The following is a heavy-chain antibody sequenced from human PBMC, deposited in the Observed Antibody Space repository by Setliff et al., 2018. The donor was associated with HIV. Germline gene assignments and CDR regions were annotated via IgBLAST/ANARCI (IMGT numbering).Heavy chain of an antibody. V-gene: IGHV1-8*01. J-gene: IGHJ6*04. CDR3: ASGKGVGGVIITGGLDV. D-gene: IGHD3-10*01. CDR2: MNTNTGVA. CDR1: GHPFSNSD. Sequence: GASVTVSCKASGHPFSNSDIHWVRRATGQGLEWMGWMNTNTGVAGYALTFQGRVTMTRDTSISTAYMELSSLTSEDTAVYWCASGKGVGGVIITGGLDVWVKGTTVTVSS.